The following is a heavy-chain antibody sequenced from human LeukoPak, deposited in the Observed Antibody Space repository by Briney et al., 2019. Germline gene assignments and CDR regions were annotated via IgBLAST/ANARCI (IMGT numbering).Heavy chain of an antibody. CDR1: GGSISSGSYY. Sequence: SETLSLTCTVSGGSISSGSYYWSWIRQPAGKGLEWIGRIYTSGSTNCNPSLKSRVTISVDTSKNQFSLKLSSVTAADTAVYYCARDKHYDYVWGSYRFFDYWGQGTLVTVSS. J-gene: IGHJ4*02. D-gene: IGHD3-16*02. V-gene: IGHV4-61*02. CDR3: ARDKHYDYVWGSYRFFDY. CDR2: IYTSGST.